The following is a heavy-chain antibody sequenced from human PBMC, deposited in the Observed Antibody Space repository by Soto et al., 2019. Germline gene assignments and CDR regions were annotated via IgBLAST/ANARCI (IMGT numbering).Heavy chain of an antibody. CDR1: GDSISSSTYY. V-gene: IGHV4-39*01. J-gene: IGHJ4*02. CDR2: IYHTGTT. D-gene: IGHD6-6*01. Sequence: SETLSLTCTVSGDSISSSTYYWGWIRQPPGKGLEWIGCIYHTGTTYYNPSLKSCVTISVDTSKNQFSLKLSSVTAADTAVYYCQRTSFSSSSIFDYWGQGTLVTVSS. CDR3: QRTSFSSSSIFDY.